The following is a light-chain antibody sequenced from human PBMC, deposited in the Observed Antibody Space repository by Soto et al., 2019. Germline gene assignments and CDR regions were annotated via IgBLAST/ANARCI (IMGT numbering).Light chain of an antibody. Sequence: EIVMTQSPVTLSVSPGERATLSCRASQSISTYLAWYQQKPGQAPRLLIYRASTRATGVPARFSGSGSGTDFTLSISSLQSEDFAVYYCQQYYDWPPLTFGGGTKVEIK. CDR2: RAS. J-gene: IGKJ4*01. V-gene: IGKV3-15*01. CDR1: QSISTY. CDR3: QQYYDWPPLT.